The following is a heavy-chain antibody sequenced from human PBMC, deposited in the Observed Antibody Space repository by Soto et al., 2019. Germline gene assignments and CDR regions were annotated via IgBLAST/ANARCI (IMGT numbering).Heavy chain of an antibody. CDR2: IIPIFGTA. CDR3: ARDWGYCSSKSCSYYYGMDV. CDR1: GGTFSSYA. Sequence: ASVKVSCKASGGTFSSYAISWVRQAPGQGLEWMGGIIPIFGTANYAQKFQGRVTITADESTSTAYMELSSLRSEDTAVYYCARDWGYCSSKSCSYYYGMDVWGQGTTVTVSS. D-gene: IGHD2-2*01. V-gene: IGHV1-69*13. J-gene: IGHJ6*02.